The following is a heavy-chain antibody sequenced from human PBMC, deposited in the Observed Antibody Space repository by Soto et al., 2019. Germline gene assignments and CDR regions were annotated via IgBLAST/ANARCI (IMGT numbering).Heavy chain of an antibody. D-gene: IGHD3-3*01. V-gene: IGHV3-23*01. CDR2: ISATGGST. CDR1: GFTFSSYA. Sequence: GGSLRLSCAASGFTFSSYAMSWVRQAPGKGLEWVSAISATGGSTYYADSVKGRFTTSRDNSKNTLYLQMDSLRAEDTAVYYCAKSPNNDCRSGYSYMDVWGKGTTVTVSS. CDR3: AKSPNNDCRSGYSYMDV. J-gene: IGHJ6*03.